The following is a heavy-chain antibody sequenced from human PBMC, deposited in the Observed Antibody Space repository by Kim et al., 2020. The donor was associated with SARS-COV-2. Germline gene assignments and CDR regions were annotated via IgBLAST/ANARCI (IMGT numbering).Heavy chain of an antibody. CDR2: VYHSGGT. J-gene: IGHJ4*02. D-gene: IGHD3-22*01. CDR3: ARLPHDSSGYVDC. Sequence: SETLSLTCSVSGGSISSSFNYWGWIRQSPGKGLEWIGSVYHSGGTYDSPSLKSRVTVSVDTSKNQFSLKVTSVTAADTAVYFCARLPHDSSGYVDCWGQGILVTVSS. CDR1: GGSISSSFNY. V-gene: IGHV4-39*01.